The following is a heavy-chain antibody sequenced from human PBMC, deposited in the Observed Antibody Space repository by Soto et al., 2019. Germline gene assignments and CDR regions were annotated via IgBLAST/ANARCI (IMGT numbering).Heavy chain of an antibody. V-gene: IGHV1-46*01. CDR1: GYTFTSYY. J-gene: IGHJ6*02. CDR3: AREGFSMVRGVAYYYGMDV. Sequence: QVQLVQSGAEVKKPGASVKVSCKASGYTFTSYYMHWVRQAPGQGLEWMGIINPSGGSTSYAQKCQGRVTMTRDTSTSTVYMELSSLRSEDTAVYYCAREGFSMVRGVAYYYGMDVWGQGTTVTVSS. CDR2: INPSGGST. D-gene: IGHD3-10*01.